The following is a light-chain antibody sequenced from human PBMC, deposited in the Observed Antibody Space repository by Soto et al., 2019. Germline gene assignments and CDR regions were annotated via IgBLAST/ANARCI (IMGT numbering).Light chain of an antibody. V-gene: IGKV3-20*01. CDR3: QHYGSSLWT. CDR1: QSVSSSY. Sequence: EIVLTPSPGTLSLSPGERATLSCRASQSVSSSYLAWYQQKPGQAPRLLIYGASSRATGIPDRFSGSGSGTDFTLTISRLEPEDFAVYYCQHYGSSLWTFGQGTKVDI. J-gene: IGKJ1*01. CDR2: GAS.